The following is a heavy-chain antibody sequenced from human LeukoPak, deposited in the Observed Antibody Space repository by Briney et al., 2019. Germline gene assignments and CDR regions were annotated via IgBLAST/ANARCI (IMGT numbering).Heavy chain of an antibody. Sequence: VASVKVSCKASGYTFTSYDINWVRQATGQGLEWMGWMNPNSGNTGYAQKFQGRVTMTRNTSISTAYMELSSLRPEDTAVYYCARGNVLRFLEWFTPAYYYYYMDVWGKGTTVTVSS. CDR1: GYTFTSYD. V-gene: IGHV1-8*01. J-gene: IGHJ6*03. CDR3: ARGNVLRFLEWFTPAYYYYYMDV. D-gene: IGHD3-3*01. CDR2: MNPNSGNT.